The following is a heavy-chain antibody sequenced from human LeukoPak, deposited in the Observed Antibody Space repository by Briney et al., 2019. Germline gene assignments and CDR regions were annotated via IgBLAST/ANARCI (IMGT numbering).Heavy chain of an antibody. J-gene: IGHJ4*02. D-gene: IGHD3-22*01. CDR1: GFTFSSYW. CDR3: ARGVDYYENSGTIDY. V-gene: IGHV3-74*01. Sequence: GGSLRLSCAASGFTFSSYWMHWVRQAPGKGLVWVSRISPDGSTTGHADSVKGRFTISRDNSKNTLYLQMNSLRAEDTAVYYCARGVDYYENSGTIDYWGQGTLVTVSS. CDR2: ISPDGSTT.